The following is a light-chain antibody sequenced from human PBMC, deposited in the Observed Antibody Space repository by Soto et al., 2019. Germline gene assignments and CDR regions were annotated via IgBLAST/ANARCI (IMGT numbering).Light chain of an antibody. CDR2: GDS. Sequence: QPVLTQPPSVSGAPGQRVTISCTGSSSNVGAGYDVHWYQQLPGTAPKLLMYGDSNRPSGVPDRFSGSKSGTSASLAITGLQAEDEADYYCQSYDSRLSGVVFGGGTKLTV. CDR3: QSYDSRLSGVV. V-gene: IGLV1-40*01. CDR1: SSNVGAGYD. J-gene: IGLJ2*01.